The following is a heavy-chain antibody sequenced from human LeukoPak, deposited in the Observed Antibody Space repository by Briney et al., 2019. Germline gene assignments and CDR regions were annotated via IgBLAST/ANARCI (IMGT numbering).Heavy chain of an antibody. V-gene: IGHV3-48*03. CDR1: GFTFSSYE. CDR3: AKDGAWLRFDD. D-gene: IGHD5-12*01. Sequence: GGSLRLSCAASGFTFSSYEMNWVRQAPGKGLEWVSYISSSGSTIYYADSVKGRFTISRDDPKNTLYLQMENLRAEDTAVYYCAKDGAWLRFDDWGQGILVTVSS. J-gene: IGHJ4*02. CDR2: ISSSGSTI.